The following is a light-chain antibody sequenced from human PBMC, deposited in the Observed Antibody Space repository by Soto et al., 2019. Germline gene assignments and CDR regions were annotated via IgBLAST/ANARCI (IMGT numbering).Light chain of an antibody. CDR1: QSISAW. CDR3: QQYNEYSWT. V-gene: IGKV1-5*03. Sequence: IQMTQSPSTLSASVGDRVAITCRASQSISAWLAWYQQKPGKAPRLLIYKASTLEIGVPSRFGGSGSGTEFTLTISSLQPDDVATYYCQQYNEYSWTFGQGTKVDIK. J-gene: IGKJ1*01. CDR2: KAS.